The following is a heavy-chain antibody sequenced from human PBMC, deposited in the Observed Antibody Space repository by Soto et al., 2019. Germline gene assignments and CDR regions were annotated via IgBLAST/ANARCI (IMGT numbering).Heavy chain of an antibody. D-gene: IGHD3-22*01. CDR3: AKDRSGYPNYFDY. V-gene: IGHV3-30*18. J-gene: IGHJ4*02. CDR1: GFSFSDFG. Sequence: QVQLVESGGGVVQPGKSLRLSCAASGFSFSDFGMHWVRQAPGKGLEWVTFISFDGSNTYFVDSVKGRFTISRDNSKNTLYLQMNSLRPDDTAVYFCAKDRSGYPNYFDYWGQGTLVTVSS. CDR2: ISFDGSNT.